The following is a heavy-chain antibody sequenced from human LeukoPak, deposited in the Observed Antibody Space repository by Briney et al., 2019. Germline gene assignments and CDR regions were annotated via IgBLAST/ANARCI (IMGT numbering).Heavy chain of an antibody. Sequence: ASVEVSCKASGNTFTSYYMHWVRQAPGQGLEWMGIINPSGGRTNYAQKFQGRVTITADESTSTAYMELSSLRSEDTAVYYCASAVAHYYYYYGMDVWGQGTTVTVSS. CDR1: GNTFTSYY. CDR2: INPSGGRT. D-gene: IGHD6-19*01. V-gene: IGHV1-46*01. CDR3: ASAVAHYYYYYGMDV. J-gene: IGHJ6*02.